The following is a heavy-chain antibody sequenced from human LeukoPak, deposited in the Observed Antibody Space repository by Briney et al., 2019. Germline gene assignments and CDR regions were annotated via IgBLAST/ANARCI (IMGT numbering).Heavy chain of an antibody. D-gene: IGHD3-22*01. CDR3: ARGGRSSGYYWRFDY. CDR1: GYTFTSYY. V-gene: IGHV1-46*01. Sequence: GAPVKVSCKASGYTFTSYYMHWVRQAPGQGLEWMGIINPSGGSTSYAQKFQGRVTMTRDTSTSTVYMELSSLRSEDTAVYYCARGGRSSGYYWRFDYWGQGTLVTVSS. CDR2: INPSGGST. J-gene: IGHJ4*02.